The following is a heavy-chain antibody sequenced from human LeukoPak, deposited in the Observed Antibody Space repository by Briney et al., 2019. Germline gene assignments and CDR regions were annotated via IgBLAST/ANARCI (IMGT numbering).Heavy chain of an antibody. D-gene: IGHD3-22*01. CDR2: IYYSGST. CDR3: AREILYDSTGYYL. V-gene: IGHV4-4*02. CDR1: GGSISSSNW. Sequence: PSETLSLTCAVSGGSISSSNWWSWVRQPPGKGLEWIGSIYYSGSTYYNPSLNIRVTISVDTSKNQFSLNLRSVTAADTAVYYCAREILYDSTGYYLWGQGTLVTVSS. J-gene: IGHJ4*02.